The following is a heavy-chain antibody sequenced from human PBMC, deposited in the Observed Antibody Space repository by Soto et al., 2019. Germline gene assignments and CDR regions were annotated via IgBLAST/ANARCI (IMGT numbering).Heavy chain of an antibody. V-gene: IGHV4-39*01. Sequence: SSETLSLTCTVSGGSISSSSYYWGWIRQPPGKGLEWIGTIYYSGTTYYNPSLKSRVTISIDTSKNQFSLRLNSVTAADTAVYYCARRKMADILTGYYAFDYWGQGTLVTVS. D-gene: IGHD3-9*01. CDR3: ARRKMADILTGYYAFDY. CDR2: IYYSGTT. CDR1: GGSISSSSYY. J-gene: IGHJ4*02.